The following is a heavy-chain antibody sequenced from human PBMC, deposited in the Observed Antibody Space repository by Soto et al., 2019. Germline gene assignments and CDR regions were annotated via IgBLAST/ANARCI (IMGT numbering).Heavy chain of an antibody. CDR3: ARVYAYYELFGFDY. D-gene: IGHD3-22*01. CDR1: GFTFSSYA. Sequence: GGSLRLSCAASGFTFSSYAMHWVRQAPGKGLEWVAVISYDGSNKYYADSVKGRFTISRDNSKNTLYLQMNSLRAEDTAVYYCARVYAYYELFGFDYWGQGTLVTVSS. V-gene: IGHV3-30-3*01. CDR2: ISYDGSNK. J-gene: IGHJ4*02.